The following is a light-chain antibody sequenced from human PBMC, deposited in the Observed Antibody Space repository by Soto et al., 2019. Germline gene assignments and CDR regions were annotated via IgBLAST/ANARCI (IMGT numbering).Light chain of an antibody. CDR2: GAS. CDR1: QSVSSTY. J-gene: IGKJ1*01. V-gene: IGKV3-20*01. CDR3: QQYDTSSWT. Sequence: EIVLTQSPGTLSLSPGERATLSCRASQSVSSTYLAWYKKKPGQAPRLLSYGASGRATGIPDRFSGSGSGTEFTLTISRLQPEDFEVYYCQQYDTSSWTFGQGTKVDIK.